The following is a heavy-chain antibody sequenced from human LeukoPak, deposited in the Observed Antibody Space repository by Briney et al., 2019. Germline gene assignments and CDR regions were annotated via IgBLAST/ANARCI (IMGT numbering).Heavy chain of an antibody. Sequence: PGGSLRLSCAASGFTFSSSAMHWVRQAPGKGLECVAFIQYDGSYKHYSDSVKGRFTISRDNSKNTLYLEMNSLRVVGTGVYYCATHCSGTTCHRDYWGQGTLVTVSS. CDR3: ATHCSGTTCHRDY. J-gene: IGHJ4*02. CDR2: IQYDGSYK. V-gene: IGHV3-30*02. D-gene: IGHD2-2*01. CDR1: GFTFSSSA.